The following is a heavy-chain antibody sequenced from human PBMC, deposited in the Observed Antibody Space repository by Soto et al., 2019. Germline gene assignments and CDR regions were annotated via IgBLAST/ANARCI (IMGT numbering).Heavy chain of an antibody. CDR2: ISWSGGDK. CDR1: GFTFDNYA. CDR3: VKDSYFDILTGFSYFDY. J-gene: IGHJ4*02. V-gene: IGHV3-9*01. Sequence: EVQLVESGGDLVQPGRSLRLACAASGFTFDNYAMHWVRQLPGKGLEWVSGISWSGGDKAYAASVKGRCSISRDNATESLYLHIESLRLEDTAGYYCVKDSYFDILTGFSYFDYWGRGTPVTVSS. D-gene: IGHD3-9*01.